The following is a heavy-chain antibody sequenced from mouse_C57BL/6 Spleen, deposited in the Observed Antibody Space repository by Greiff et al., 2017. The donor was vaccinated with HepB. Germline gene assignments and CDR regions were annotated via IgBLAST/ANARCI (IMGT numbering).Heavy chain of an antibody. D-gene: IGHD2-4*01. CDR2: IYPGNSDT. J-gene: IGHJ4*01. CDR3: TRSKGIYDYDVSYAMDY. Sequence: EVQLQQSGTVLARPGASVKMSCKTSGYTFTSYWMHWVKQRPGQGLEWIGAIYPGNSDTSYNQKFKGKAKLTAVTSASTAYMELSSLTNEDSAVYYCTRSKGIYDYDVSYAMDYWGQGTSVTVSS. CDR1: GYTFTSYW. V-gene: IGHV1-5*01.